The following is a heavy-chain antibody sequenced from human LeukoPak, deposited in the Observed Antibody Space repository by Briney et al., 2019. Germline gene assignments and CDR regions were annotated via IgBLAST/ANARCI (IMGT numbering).Heavy chain of an antibody. CDR1: GFTFSSYA. D-gene: IGHD1-14*01. J-gene: IGHJ4*02. V-gene: IGHV3-30-3*01. CDR3: ARDPYRDAPDYFDY. Sequence: GGSLRLSCAASGFTFSSYAMHWVRQAPGKGLEWVAVISDDGTFTLYGDSVRGRFTISKDSSKNTLYLQMNSLRPEDTAVYYCARDPYRDAPDYFDYWGQGTLVTVSS. CDR2: ISDDGTFT.